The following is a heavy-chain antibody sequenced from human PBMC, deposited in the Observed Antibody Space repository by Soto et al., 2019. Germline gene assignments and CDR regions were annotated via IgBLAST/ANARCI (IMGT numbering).Heavy chain of an antibody. CDR1: GYTFTSYG. D-gene: IGHD6-19*01. CDR2: ISAYNGNT. V-gene: IGHV1-18*01. Sequence: ASVKVSCKASGYTFTSYGISWVRQAPGPGLEWMGWISAYNGNTNYAQKLQGRVTMTTHTSTSTAYMELRSLRSDDTAVYYCARDVLGRRDSAWPRGYYYYYYGMDVWGQGTTATVSS. CDR3: ARDVLGRRDSAWPRGYYYYYYGMDV. J-gene: IGHJ6*02.